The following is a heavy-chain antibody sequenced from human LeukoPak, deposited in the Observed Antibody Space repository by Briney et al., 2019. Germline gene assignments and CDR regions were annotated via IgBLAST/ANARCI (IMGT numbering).Heavy chain of an antibody. Sequence: SETLSLTCTVSGVSITSYYWSWIRQPPGKGLEWIGYIYYSGSTSYNPSLKSRVTISVDTSKNQFSLTLSSVTAADTAVYYCARATYGDYWGQGTLVTVSS. V-gene: IGHV4-59*01. CDR1: GVSITSYY. J-gene: IGHJ4*02. CDR2: IYYSGST. CDR3: ARATYGDY. D-gene: IGHD3-10*01.